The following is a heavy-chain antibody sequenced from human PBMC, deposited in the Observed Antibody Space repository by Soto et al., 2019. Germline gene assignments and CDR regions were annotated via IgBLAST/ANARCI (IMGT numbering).Heavy chain of an antibody. CDR1: GGTFSSYA. V-gene: IGHV1-69*12. J-gene: IGHJ4*02. CDR3: ARVPGWDIAVAKYYFDY. CDR2: IIPIFGTA. D-gene: IGHD6-19*01. Sequence: QVQLVQSGAEVKKPGSSVKVSCKASGGTFSSYAISWVRQAPGQGLEWMGGIIPIFGTANYAQKFQGRVTITADESTSTAYMELSSLRSEDTAVYYCARVPGWDIAVAKYYFDYWGQGTLDTVSS.